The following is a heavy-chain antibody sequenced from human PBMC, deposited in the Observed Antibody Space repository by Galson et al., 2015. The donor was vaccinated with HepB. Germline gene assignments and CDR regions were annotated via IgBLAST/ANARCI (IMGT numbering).Heavy chain of an antibody. CDR1: GYTFNSFRFTAYY. V-gene: IGHV1-2*06. Sequence: SVKVSCKASGYTFNSFRFTAYYFHWVRQAPGQGLEWMGRMNPNSGVTDYAQKFQGRVTMTRDTSISTAYMELSRLRSDDTAVYFCAMAQCSGGICYDWYYYGMDVWGQGTTVTVSS. CDR3: AMAQCSGGICYDWYYYGMDV. J-gene: IGHJ6*02. CDR2: MNPNSGVT. D-gene: IGHD2-15*01.